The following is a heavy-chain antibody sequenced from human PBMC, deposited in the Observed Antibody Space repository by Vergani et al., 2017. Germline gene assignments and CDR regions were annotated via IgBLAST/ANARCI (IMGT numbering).Heavy chain of an antibody. Sequence: VQLQESGPGLVKPSETLSLTCTVSGGSFNTYYWSWIRQSQGKGLEWIGYIYSTGSTNYNPSLNSRVTMSVDTSKNQFSLKLRSVTAADTAVYFCARVMYRDEASTGYRLEGMDIWGQGTTVTISS. CDR1: GGSFNTYY. V-gene: IGHV4-59*13. CDR2: IYSTGST. D-gene: IGHD3-9*01. CDR3: ARVMYRDEASTGYRLEGMDI. J-gene: IGHJ6*02.